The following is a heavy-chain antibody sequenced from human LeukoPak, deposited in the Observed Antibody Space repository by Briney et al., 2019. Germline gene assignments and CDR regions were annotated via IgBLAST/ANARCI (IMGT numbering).Heavy chain of an antibody. CDR3: ARHGRAIIVAMFY. J-gene: IGHJ4*02. CDR1: GGSISSTSYY. V-gene: IGHV4-39*01. Sequence: PSETLSLTCTVSGGSISSTSYYWGWIRQPPGKGLEWIGSLHYSGNTYYNPSLKSRVTISVDTSKNQFSLKLISVTAADTAVYYCARHGRAIIVAMFYWGQGTLVTVSS. D-gene: IGHD5-12*01. CDR2: LHYSGNT.